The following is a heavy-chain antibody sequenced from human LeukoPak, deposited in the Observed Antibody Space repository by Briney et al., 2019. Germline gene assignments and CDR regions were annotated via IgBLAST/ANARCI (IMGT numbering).Heavy chain of an antibody. CDR2: IRGSDGST. CDR1: GFPFSTYA. CDR3: AKDVYGDYGGLDY. J-gene: IGHJ4*02. D-gene: IGHD4-17*01. V-gene: IGHV3-23*01. Sequence: PGGSLRLSCAASGFPFSTYAMSWVRQAPGKGLEWVSSIRGSDGSTYYADSAKGRFAISRDNSKNTLYLQMNSLRAEDTAVYYCAKDVYGDYGGLDYWGQGTLVTVSS.